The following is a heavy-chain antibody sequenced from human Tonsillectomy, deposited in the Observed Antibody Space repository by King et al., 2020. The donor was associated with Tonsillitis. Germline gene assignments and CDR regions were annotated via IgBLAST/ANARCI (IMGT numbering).Heavy chain of an antibody. CDR2: ISYDGSNK. D-gene: IGHD3-9*01. J-gene: IGHJ4*02. V-gene: IGHV3-30*18. Sequence: VQLVESGGGVVQPGRSLRLSCAASGFTFSSYGMHWVRQAPGKGLEWVAVISYDGSNKYYADSVKGRFTISRDNSKNTLYLQMNSLRAEDTAVYYCAKDRDYDILTGKDYWGQGTLVTVSS. CDR3: AKDRDYDILTGKDY. CDR1: GFTFSSYG.